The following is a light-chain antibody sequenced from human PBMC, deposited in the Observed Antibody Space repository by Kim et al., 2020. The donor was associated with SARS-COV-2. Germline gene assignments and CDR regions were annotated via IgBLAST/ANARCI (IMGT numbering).Light chain of an antibody. J-gene: IGLJ7*01. CDR1: SGHTNYS. CDR2: LEGSGSY. V-gene: IGLV4-60*03. Sequence: SSVKLTCTLNSGHTNYSIAWHQQQPGKAPRYLMKLEGSGSYNTGTGVPVRFSGSSSGPDRYLTISNLQSEDEADYYCETWDSNTRVFGGGTQLTVL. CDR3: ETWDSNTRV.